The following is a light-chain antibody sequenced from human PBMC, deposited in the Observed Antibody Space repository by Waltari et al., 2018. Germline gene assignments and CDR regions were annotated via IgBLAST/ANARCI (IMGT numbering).Light chain of an antibody. CDR1: QSVSSN. Sequence: EIVMTQTPATLSVSPGERATLSCRASQSVSSNLAWYQQKPGQAPRPLIYDASPRDTGIPDRFSGSGSGTEFTLTISSLQSEDFAFYYCQQYNNWPPLTFGGGTKVEIK. J-gene: IGKJ4*01. CDR2: DAS. V-gene: IGKV3-15*01. CDR3: QQYNNWPPLT.